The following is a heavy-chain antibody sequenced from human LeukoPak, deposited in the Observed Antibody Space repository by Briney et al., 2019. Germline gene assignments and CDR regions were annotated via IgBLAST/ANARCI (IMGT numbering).Heavy chain of an antibody. D-gene: IGHD3-22*01. V-gene: IGHV1-69*13. J-gene: IGHJ4*02. CDR3: ARDKSVYYDSSGYYSDDY. CDR2: IIPIFGTA. Sequence: SVKVSCKASGGTFSSYAISWVRQAPGQGLEWMGGIIPIFGTANYAQKFQGRVTITADESTSTAYMELSSLRSEDTAVYYCARDKSVYYDSSGYYSDDYWGQGTLVTVSS. CDR1: GGTFSSYA.